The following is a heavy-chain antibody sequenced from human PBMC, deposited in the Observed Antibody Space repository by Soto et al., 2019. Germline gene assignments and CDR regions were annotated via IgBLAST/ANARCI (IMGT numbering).Heavy chain of an antibody. J-gene: IGHJ5*02. CDR2: IYYSGST. CDR1: GGSISSYY. Sequence: SETLSLTCTVSGGSISSYYWSWIRQPPGKGLEWIGYIYYSGSTNYNPSLKSRVTISVDTSKNQFSLKLSSVTAADTAVYYCAREGLSQAWFARWGQGTLVTLSS. V-gene: IGHV4-59*01. CDR3: AREGLSQAWFAR.